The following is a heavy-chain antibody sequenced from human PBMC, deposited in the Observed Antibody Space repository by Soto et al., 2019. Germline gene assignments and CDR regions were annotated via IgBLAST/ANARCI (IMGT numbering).Heavy chain of an antibody. D-gene: IGHD3-22*01. J-gene: IGHJ4*02. CDR1: GGSISSGGYY. Sequence: SETLSLTCTVSGGSISSGGYYWSWIRQHPGKGLEWIGYIYYSGSTYYNPSLKSRVTISVDTSKNQFSLKLSSVTAADTAVYYCARAGYDSSGYLLTVLDYWGQGTLVTVSS. V-gene: IGHV4-31*03. CDR3: ARAGYDSSGYLLTVLDY. CDR2: IYYSGST.